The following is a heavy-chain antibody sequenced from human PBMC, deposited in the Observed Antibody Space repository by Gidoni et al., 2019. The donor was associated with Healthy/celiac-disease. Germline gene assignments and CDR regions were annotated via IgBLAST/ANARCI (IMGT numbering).Heavy chain of an antibody. CDR3: ARLSGIAVAGTRQDYYYYGMDV. D-gene: IGHD6-19*01. CDR2: IYYSGST. CDR1: GGSIRSYY. Sequence: QVQLQESGPGLVKPSETLSLTCTVSGGSIRSYYWSWIRQPPGKGLEWIGYIYYSGSTNYNPSLKSRVTISVDTSKNQFSLKLSSVTAADTAVYYCARLSGIAVAGTRQDYYYYGMDVWGQGTTVTVSS. V-gene: IGHV4-59*01. J-gene: IGHJ6*02.